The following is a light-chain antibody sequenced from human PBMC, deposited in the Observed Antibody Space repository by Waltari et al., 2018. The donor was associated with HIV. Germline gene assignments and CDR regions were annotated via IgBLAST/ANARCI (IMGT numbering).Light chain of an antibody. J-gene: IGKJ1*01. CDR1: ESVGSF. CDR3: QQFYNWPRT. CDR2: GVS. Sequence: EIVMTQSPVALSVSPGDRVTLSCRARESVGSFFAWYQQRPGQSPSLFMYGVSTRASGVSARFSGSGSGTEVNLTITSLQSDDSAIYFCQQFYNWPRTFGQGTTVEVK. V-gene: IGKV3-15*01.